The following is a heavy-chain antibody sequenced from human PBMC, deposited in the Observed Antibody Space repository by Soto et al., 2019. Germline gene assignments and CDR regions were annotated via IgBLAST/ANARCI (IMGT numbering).Heavy chain of an antibody. CDR3: ARGEFRFDP. V-gene: IGHV1-69*01. CDR1: GGTFSSYA. J-gene: IGHJ5*02. Sequence: QVQLVQSGAEVKKPGSSVNVSCKASGGTFSSYAISWVLQAPGQGREWMGGFIPIFGTAYYAQKFQGRVTITADDSTSTANIELSSLRSEDTAVYYCARGEFRFDPWGQGTLVTVSS. D-gene: IGHD2-21*01. CDR2: FIPIFGTA.